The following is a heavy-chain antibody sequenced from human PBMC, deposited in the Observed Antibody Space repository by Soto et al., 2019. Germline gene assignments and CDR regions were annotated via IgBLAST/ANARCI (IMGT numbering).Heavy chain of an antibody. CDR2: IWYDGSNK. Sequence: GGSLSLSFAASGFTFSSYGMPCVRQAPGKGMEWVAVIWYDGSNKYYADSVKVRFTISRDNSKNTLYLQMNSLRAEDTAVYYCAKDQEALDTAMVTVGANWGQGTLVTVSS. V-gene: IGHV3-30*02. CDR1: GFTFSSYG. J-gene: IGHJ4*02. CDR3: AKDQEALDTAMVTVGAN. D-gene: IGHD5-18*01.